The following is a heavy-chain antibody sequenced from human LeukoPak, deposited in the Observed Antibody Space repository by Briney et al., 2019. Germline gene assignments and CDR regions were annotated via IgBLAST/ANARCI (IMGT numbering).Heavy chain of an antibody. J-gene: IGHJ4*02. V-gene: IGHV4-61*02. CDR3: AARGDY. D-gene: IGHD3-10*01. CDR1: GGSVSSGTYY. Sequence: SETLSLTCTVSGGSVSSGTYYWTWIRQPAGKGLEWIGRIYTSGSTNFDPSLKSRVSISLDTSQNQFSLKLSSVTAADTAVYYCAARGDYWGQGTLVTVSS. CDR2: IYTSGST.